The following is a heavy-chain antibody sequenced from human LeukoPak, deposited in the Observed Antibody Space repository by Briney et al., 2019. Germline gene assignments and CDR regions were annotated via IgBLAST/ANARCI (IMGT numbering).Heavy chain of an antibody. Sequence: GGSLRLSCAASGFTFSSFAMHWVRQAPGKGLEWVAVISYDGSNKYYADSVKGRFTISRDNSKNTLCLQMNSLRAEDTAVYYCAKQLGYCSDGSCYFPYWGQGTLVTVSS. J-gene: IGHJ4*02. CDR2: ISYDGSNK. D-gene: IGHD2-15*01. CDR3: AKQLGYCSDGSCYFPY. CDR1: GFTFSSFA. V-gene: IGHV3-30-3*02.